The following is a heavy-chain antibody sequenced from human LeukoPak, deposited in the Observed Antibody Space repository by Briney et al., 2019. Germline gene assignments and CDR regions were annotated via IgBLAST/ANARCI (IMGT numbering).Heavy chain of an antibody. Sequence: PGGSLRLSCTVSGFIVSINSMSWVRQAPGKGLEWVAFIRFDGSYTYQTDTVKGRFTISRDNSQNMLFLQMNSLRLEDTALYYCAKSVTGITWFDPWGQGTLVTVSS. CDR2: IRFDGSYT. D-gene: IGHD6-19*01. V-gene: IGHV3-30*02. CDR1: GFIVSINS. J-gene: IGHJ5*02. CDR3: AKSVTGITWFDP.